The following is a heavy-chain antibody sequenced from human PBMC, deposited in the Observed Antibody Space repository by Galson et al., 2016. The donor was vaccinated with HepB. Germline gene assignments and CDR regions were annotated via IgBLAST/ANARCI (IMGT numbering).Heavy chain of an antibody. D-gene: IGHD2-21*02. CDR2: IIPFVGTA. CDR3: ARLYCGGDCYSGSFDI. CDR1: GGTFSSIV. Sequence: SGGTFSSIVIIWVRQAPGEGLEWMGGIIPFVGTANYAQKFQSRVTITADESTSTAYMELSSLRSGDTAVYYCARLYCGGDCYSGSFDIWGQGTMVTVSS. J-gene: IGHJ3*02. V-gene: IGHV1-69*01.